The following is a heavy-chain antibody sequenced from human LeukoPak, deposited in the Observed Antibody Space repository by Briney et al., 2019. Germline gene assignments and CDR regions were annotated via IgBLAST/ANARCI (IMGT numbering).Heavy chain of an antibody. J-gene: IGHJ6*02. D-gene: IGHD3-10*01. Sequence: PGRSLRLSCAASGFTFSNYGMHWVRQAPGKGLEWVAVTSYDGSNKDYADSVKGRFTISRDNSRNTLYLQMNSLRVEDTAMYYCARESLWGWVRGVIWGMDVWGQGTTVTVSS. CDR2: TSYDGSNK. CDR3: ARESLWGWVRGVIWGMDV. V-gene: IGHV3-30-3*01. CDR1: GFTFSNYG.